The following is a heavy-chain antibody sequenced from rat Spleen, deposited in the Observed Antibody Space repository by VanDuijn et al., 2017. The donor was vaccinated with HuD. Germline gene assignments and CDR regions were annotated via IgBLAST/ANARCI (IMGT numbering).Heavy chain of an antibody. CDR3: ARQDYGGYWFAY. J-gene: IGHJ3*01. CDR2: IIYDGSRT. V-gene: IGHV5S10*01. CDR1: GFTFSDYN. Sequence: EVQLVESGGGLVQPGRSLKLSCAASGFTFSDYNMAWVRQAPKKGLEWVGSIIYDGSRTYYRDSVKGRFTLSRENAKSTLYLQMDSLRSEDTATYYCARQDYGGYWFAYWGQGTLVTVSS. D-gene: IGHD1-11*01.